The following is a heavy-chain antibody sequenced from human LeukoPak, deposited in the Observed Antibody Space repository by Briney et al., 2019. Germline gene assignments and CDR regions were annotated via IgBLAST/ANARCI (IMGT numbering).Heavy chain of an antibody. Sequence: ASVKVSCKASGYTFTSYYMHWVRQAPGQGLEWMGIINPSGGGTSYAQKFQSRVTMTRDTSTSTVYMELSSLRSEDTAVYYCARVGFPDMTIDYWGQGTLVTVSS. J-gene: IGHJ4*02. V-gene: IGHV1-46*01. CDR1: GYTFTSYY. CDR3: ARVGFPDMTIDY. CDR2: INPSGGGT. D-gene: IGHD3-10*01.